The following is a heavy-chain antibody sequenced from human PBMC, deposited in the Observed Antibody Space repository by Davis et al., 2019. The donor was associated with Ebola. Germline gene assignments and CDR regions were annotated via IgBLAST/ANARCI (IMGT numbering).Heavy chain of an antibody. D-gene: IGHD3-16*01. CDR1: GFTVSSNY. CDR3: ARLGGQFIYYFDY. V-gene: IGHV3-53*01. J-gene: IGHJ4*02. CDR2: IYSGGST. Sequence: GESLRISCAASGFTVSSNYMSWVRQAPGKGLEWVSVIYSGGSTYYADSVKGRFTISRDNAKNSLYLQMNSLRAEDTAVYYCARLGGQFIYYFDYWGQGTLVTVSS.